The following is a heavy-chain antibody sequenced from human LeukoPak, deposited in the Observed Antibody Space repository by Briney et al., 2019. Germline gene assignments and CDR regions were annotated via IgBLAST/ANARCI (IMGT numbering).Heavy chain of an antibody. J-gene: IGHJ5*02. CDR3: AVTYYDILTGLPFFDP. V-gene: IGHV4-39*07. Sequence: SETLSLTCTVSGVSVSNGSYYWGWIRQPPGKGLEWIGSIYHSGSTYYNPSLKSRVTISVDKSKNQFSLKLSSVTAADTAVYYCAVTYYDILTGLPFFDPWGQGTLVTVSS. D-gene: IGHD3-9*01. CDR1: GVSVSNGSYY. CDR2: IYHSGST.